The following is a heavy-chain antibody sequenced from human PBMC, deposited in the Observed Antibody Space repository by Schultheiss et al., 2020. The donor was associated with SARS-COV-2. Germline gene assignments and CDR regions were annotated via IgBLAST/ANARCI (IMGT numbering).Heavy chain of an antibody. V-gene: IGHV4-61*05. CDR1: GGSISSSSYY. J-gene: IGHJ4*02. CDR3: ARGRVY. CDR2: IYYSGST. Sequence: SETLSLTCTVSGGSISSSSYYWSWIRQPPGKGLEWIGYIYYSGSTNYNPSLKSRVTISVDTSKNQFSLKLSSVTAADTAVYYCARGRVYWGQGTLVTVSS.